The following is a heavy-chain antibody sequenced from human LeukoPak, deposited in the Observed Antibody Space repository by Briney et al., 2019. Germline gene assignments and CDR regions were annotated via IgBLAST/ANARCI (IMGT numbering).Heavy chain of an antibody. D-gene: IGHD6-19*01. Sequence: EGSLRLSCAASGFTFSSYGMHWVRQAPGKGLEWVAVIWYDGSNKYYADSVKGRFTISRDNSENTLYLQMNSLRAEDTAVYYCARERYSSGWYVYGMDVWGQGTTVTVSS. CDR2: IWYDGSNK. CDR1: GFTFSSYG. CDR3: ARERYSSGWYVYGMDV. J-gene: IGHJ6*02. V-gene: IGHV3-33*01.